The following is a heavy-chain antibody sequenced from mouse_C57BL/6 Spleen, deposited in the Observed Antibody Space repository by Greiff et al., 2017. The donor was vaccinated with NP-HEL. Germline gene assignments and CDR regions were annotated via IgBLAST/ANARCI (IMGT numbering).Heavy chain of an antibody. CDR3: ARMNYGSSLAWFAY. V-gene: IGHV2-9-1*01. D-gene: IGHD1-1*01. CDR2: IWTGGGT. J-gene: IGHJ3*01. Sequence: VKVVESGPGLVAPSQSLSITCTVSGFSLTSYAISWVRQPPGKGLEWLGVIWTGGGTNYNSALKSRLSISKDNSKSQVFLKMNSLQTDDTARYYCARMNYGSSLAWFAYWGQGTLVTVSA. CDR1: GFSLTSYA.